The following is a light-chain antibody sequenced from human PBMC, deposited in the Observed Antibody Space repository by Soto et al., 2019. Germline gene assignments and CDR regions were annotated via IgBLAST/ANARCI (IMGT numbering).Light chain of an antibody. J-gene: IGLJ1*01. V-gene: IGLV1-51*01. CDR3: GSWDSSLSAYV. CDR1: SSNIGGNS. CDR2: DDN. Sequence: QSVLTQPPSVSAAPGQKATISCSGSSSNIGGNSVSWYQQLPGTAPKLLIYDDNKRPSGIPDRFSGSKSGTSATLGITGFQTGDEADYYCGSWDSSLSAYVFGPGTKVTVL.